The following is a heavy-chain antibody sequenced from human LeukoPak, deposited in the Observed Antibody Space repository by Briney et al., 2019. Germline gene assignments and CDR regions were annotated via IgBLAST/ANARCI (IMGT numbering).Heavy chain of an antibody. CDR3: ASHKIVNYDFWTYCYYGMDV. CDR2: MNPNSGNT. CDR1: GYTFTSYD. J-gene: IGHJ6*02. Sequence: ASVKVSCKASGYTFTSYDINWVRQATGQGLEWMGWMNPNSGNTGYAQKFQGRVTMTRNTSISTAYMELSSLRSEDTAVYYCASHKIVNYDFWTYCYYGMDVWGQGTTVTVSS. V-gene: IGHV1-8*01. D-gene: IGHD3-3*01.